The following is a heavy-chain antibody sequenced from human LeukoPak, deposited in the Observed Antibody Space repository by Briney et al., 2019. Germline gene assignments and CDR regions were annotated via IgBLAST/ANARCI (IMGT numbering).Heavy chain of an antibody. CDR3: AKSSDYGGNSFPDY. Sequence: PGGSLRLSCAASGFTFSSYAMSWVRQAPGKGLEWVSAISGSGGSTYYADSVKGRFTISRDNSKNTLYLQMNSLRAEDTAVYYCAKSSDYGGNSFPDYWGQGTLVTVSS. D-gene: IGHD4-17*01. CDR1: GFTFSSYA. CDR2: ISGSGGST. J-gene: IGHJ4*02. V-gene: IGHV3-23*01.